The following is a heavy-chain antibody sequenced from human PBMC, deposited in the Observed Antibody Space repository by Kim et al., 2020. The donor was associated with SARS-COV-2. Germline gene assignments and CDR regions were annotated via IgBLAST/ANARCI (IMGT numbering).Heavy chain of an antibody. Sequence: ASVKVSCKASGYTFTSYDINWVRQATGQGLEWMGWMNPNSGNTGYAQKFQGRVTMTRNTSISTAYMELSSLRSEDTAVYYCARGRPKILVVVTAMERGMDVWGQGTTVTVSS. J-gene: IGHJ6*02. CDR1: GYTFTSYD. V-gene: IGHV1-8*01. CDR2: MNPNSGNT. CDR3: ARGRPKILVVVTAMERGMDV. D-gene: IGHD2-21*02.